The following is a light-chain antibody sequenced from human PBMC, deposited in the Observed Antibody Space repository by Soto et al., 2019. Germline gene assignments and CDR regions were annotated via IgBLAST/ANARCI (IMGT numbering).Light chain of an antibody. Sequence: DVQMTQSPSSLSASVGDRVTITCRASQKITTYLNWYQQKPGKAPKLLIYAASTLQGGVPSRFSGSGSGTDFTLTISSLQPEDFATYYCQHSYYCPSFGGGTKVEIK. CDR3: QHSYYCPS. CDR2: AAS. CDR1: QKITTY. V-gene: IGKV1-39*01. J-gene: IGKJ4*01.